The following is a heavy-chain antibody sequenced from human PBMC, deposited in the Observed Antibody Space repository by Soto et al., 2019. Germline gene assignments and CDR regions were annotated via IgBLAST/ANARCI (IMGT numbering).Heavy chain of an antibody. V-gene: IGHV1-3*01. CDR1: GYTFTSYA. CDR3: ARDVGNILTGYYPDY. CDR2: INAGNGNT. D-gene: IGHD3-9*01. J-gene: IGHJ4*02. Sequence: ASVKVSCKASGYTFTSYAMHWVRQAPGQRLEWMGWINAGNGNTKYLQKFQGRVTITRDTSASTAYMELSSLRSEDTAVYYCARDVGNILTGYYPDYWGQGTLVTVSS.